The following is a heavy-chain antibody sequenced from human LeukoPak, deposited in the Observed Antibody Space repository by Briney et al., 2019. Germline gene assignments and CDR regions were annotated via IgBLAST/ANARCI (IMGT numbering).Heavy chain of an antibody. D-gene: IGHD5-18*01. CDR3: ARGPVDTAIPFDY. V-gene: IGHV4-34*01. CDR1: GGSFSGYY. J-gene: IGHJ4*02. Sequence: SETLSLTCAVYGGSFSGYYWSWIRQPPGKGLEWIGEINHSGSTNYNPSLKSRVTISVDTSKNQFSLKLSSVTAADTAVYYCARGPVDTAIPFDYWGQGTLVTVSS. CDR2: INHSGST.